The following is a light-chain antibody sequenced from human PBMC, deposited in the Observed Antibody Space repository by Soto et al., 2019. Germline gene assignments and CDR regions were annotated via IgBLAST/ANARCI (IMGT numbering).Light chain of an antibody. CDR3: QQANSFPVT. J-gene: IGKJ5*01. Sequence: AIRMTQSPSSLSSSTGDRFTITCRASQGISSYLAWYQQKPGKAPKLLIYEASSLEKGVPARFGGSGSGTEFTLTISSLQPDDFATYYCQQANSFPVTFGQGTRLEIK. V-gene: IGKV1-8*01. CDR2: EAS. CDR1: QGISSY.